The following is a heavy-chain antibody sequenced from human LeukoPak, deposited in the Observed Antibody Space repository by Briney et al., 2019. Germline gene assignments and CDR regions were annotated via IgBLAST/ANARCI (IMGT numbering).Heavy chain of an antibody. Sequence: SVKVSCKASGYTFTSYDINWVRQATGQGLEWMGGIIPTFGTANYAQKFQGRVTITADESTSTAYMELSSLRSEDTAVYYCARIVVVAAISWFDPWGQGTLVTVSS. J-gene: IGHJ5*02. V-gene: IGHV1-69*13. CDR1: GYTFTSYD. CDR3: ARIVVVAAISWFDP. CDR2: IIPTFGTA. D-gene: IGHD2-15*01.